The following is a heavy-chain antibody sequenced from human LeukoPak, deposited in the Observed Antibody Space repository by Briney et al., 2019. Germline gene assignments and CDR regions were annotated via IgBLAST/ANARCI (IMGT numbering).Heavy chain of an antibody. CDR1: GYTFTSYG. CDR3: ARDQVDCSGGTCYSVFWFDP. CDR2: INGYNGIT. Sequence: ASVKVSCKASGYTFTSYGISWVRQAPGQGLEWMGWINGYNGITNYAQKLQGRVTMTTDTPTSTAYMELRSLRSDDTAVYYCARDQVDCSGGTCYSVFWFDPWGQGTLVTVSS. J-gene: IGHJ5*02. V-gene: IGHV1-18*01. D-gene: IGHD2-15*01.